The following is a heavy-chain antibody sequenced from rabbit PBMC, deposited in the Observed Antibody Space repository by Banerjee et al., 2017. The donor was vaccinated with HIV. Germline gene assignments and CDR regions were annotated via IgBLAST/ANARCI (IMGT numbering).Heavy chain of an antibody. V-gene: IGHV1S40*01. CDR1: GFSFSGSYF. J-gene: IGHJ4*01. CDR2: MDVGNVDI. CDR3: ARRGHSGVGYLAL. Sequence: QSLEESGGDLVKPGASLTLTCTASGFSFSGSYFMCWVRQAPGKGLEWIACMDVGNVDIYYASWAKGRFTISKTSSTTVTLQMTSLTAADTATYFCARRGHSGVGYLALWGPGTLVTVS. D-gene: IGHD1-1*01.